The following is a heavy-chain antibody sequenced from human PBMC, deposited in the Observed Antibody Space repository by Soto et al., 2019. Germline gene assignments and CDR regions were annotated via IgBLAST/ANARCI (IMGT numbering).Heavy chain of an antibody. CDR3: ARTTTTKSRDY. D-gene: IGHD4-17*01. V-gene: IGHV3-23*01. J-gene: IGHJ4*02. Sequence: EVQLLESGGGLVQPGGSLGLSCEASGFTFSSYDMSWVRQAPGKGLEYVSSISVTGSGTYYADSVKGRFTISRDNSKNTLYLQMNSLRVEDTAVYYCARTTTTKSRDYWGQGTLVTVSS. CDR1: GFTFSSYD. CDR2: ISVTGSGT.